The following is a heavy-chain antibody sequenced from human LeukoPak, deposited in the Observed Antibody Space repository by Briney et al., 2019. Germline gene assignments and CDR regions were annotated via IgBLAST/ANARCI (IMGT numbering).Heavy chain of an antibody. CDR2: MNPNSGNT. CDR3: AGGKTYYYDSSGYLSAFDI. D-gene: IGHD3-22*01. J-gene: IGHJ3*02. V-gene: IGHV1-8*01. Sequence: GASVKVSCKASGYTFTSYDINWVRQATGQGLEWMGWMNPNSGNTGYAQKFQGRVTMTRNTSISTAYMELSSLRSEDTAVYYCAGGKTYYYDSSGYLSAFDIWGQGTMVTVSS. CDR1: GYTFTSYD.